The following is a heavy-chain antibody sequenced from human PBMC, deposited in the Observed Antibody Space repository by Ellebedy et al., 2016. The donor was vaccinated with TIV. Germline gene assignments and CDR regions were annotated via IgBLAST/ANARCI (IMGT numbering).Heavy chain of an antibody. D-gene: IGHD4-23*01. CDR1: GLTFSSHA. CDR2: ITESGGNT. Sequence: GESLKISCAASGLTFSSHAMSWVRQAPGKGLEWVSSITESGGNTYYADSVKGRFTIARDNSKDTLYLQMNSLRADDTAIYYCARDPVGVGPAFDVWGQGTMVTVSS. V-gene: IGHV3-23*01. J-gene: IGHJ3*01. CDR3: ARDPVGVGPAFDV.